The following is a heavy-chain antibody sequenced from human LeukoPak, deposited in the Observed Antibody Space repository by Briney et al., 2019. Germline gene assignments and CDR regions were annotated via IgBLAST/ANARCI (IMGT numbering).Heavy chain of an antibody. CDR3: AKPPRQLLYTDY. CDR1: GYTFSSYG. D-gene: IGHD2-2*02. Sequence: PGGSQRLSCAASGYTFSSYGMHWVLQAPGKGLEWVAFIRYDGSNKYYADSVKGRFTISRDNSKNTLYLQMNSLRAEDTAVYYCAKPPRQLLYTDYWGQGTLVTVSS. V-gene: IGHV3-30*02. CDR2: IRYDGSNK. J-gene: IGHJ4*02.